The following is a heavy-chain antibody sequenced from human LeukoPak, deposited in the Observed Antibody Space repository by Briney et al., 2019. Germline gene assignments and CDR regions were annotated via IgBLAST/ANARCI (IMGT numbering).Heavy chain of an antibody. Sequence: GGSLRLSCAASGFTFDDYTMHWVRQAPGKGLEWVSLISRDGSSTNYADSVKGRFTISRDNSKNSLYLQMNSPRTEDTALYYCAKALSGWTDYWGQGTLVTVSS. V-gene: IGHV3-43*01. CDR3: AKALSGWTDY. J-gene: IGHJ4*02. CDR2: ISRDGSST. D-gene: IGHD6-19*01. CDR1: GFTFDDYT.